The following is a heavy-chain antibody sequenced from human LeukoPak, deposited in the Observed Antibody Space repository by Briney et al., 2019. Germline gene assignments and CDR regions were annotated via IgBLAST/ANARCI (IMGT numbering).Heavy chain of an antibody. Sequence: PGGSLRLSCLSSGFTFSSYGMHWVRQAPGKGLEWVAFIWYDGSNKYYADSVKGRFTISRDNSENTLYLQMSSLRAEDTALYYCARDSGYGYNTFPTADYWGRGILVTVSS. CDR1: GFTFSSYG. V-gene: IGHV3-33*01. J-gene: IGHJ4*02. CDR2: IWYDGSNK. D-gene: IGHD5-24*01. CDR3: ARDSGYGYNTFPTADY.